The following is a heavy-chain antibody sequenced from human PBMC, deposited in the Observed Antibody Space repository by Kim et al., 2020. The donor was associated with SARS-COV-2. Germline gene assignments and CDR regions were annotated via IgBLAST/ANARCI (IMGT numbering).Heavy chain of an antibody. V-gene: IGHV4-59*01. J-gene: IGHJ4*02. CDR3: ARGRSSWPYYFDY. CDR2: IHYSGST. D-gene: IGHD6-13*01. Sequence: SETLSLTCTVSGGSISGSYWSWIRQPPGKGLEWIGYIHYSGSTNYNPSLKSRITISVETSKNQFSLKLRSVTAADTAVYYCARGRSSWPYYFDYWGQGSLVTVSS. CDR1: GGSISGSY.